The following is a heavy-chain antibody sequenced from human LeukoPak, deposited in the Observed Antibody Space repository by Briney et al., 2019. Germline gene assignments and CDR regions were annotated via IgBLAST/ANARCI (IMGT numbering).Heavy chain of an antibody. CDR2: ISGSSGTT. CDR3: AKSWSCVQYNDWLCYFDY. V-gene: IGHV3-23*01. Sequence: GGSLRLSCAASGFTFSNYAMSWVRQAPGKGLEWVSGISGSSGTTHYTDSVQGRFTISRDNSKDTLYLQMNSLRDDDTAIYYCAKSWSCVQYNDWLCYFDYWGQGTLVTVSS. CDR1: GFTFSNYA. J-gene: IGHJ4*02. D-gene: IGHD3-9*01.